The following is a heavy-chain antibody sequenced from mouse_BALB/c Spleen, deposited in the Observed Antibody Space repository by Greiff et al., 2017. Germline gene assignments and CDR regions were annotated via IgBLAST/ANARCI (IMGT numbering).Heavy chain of an antibody. D-gene: IGHD2-14*01. Sequence: EVQVVESGGGLVKPGGSLKLSCAASGFTFSSYAMSWVRQTPEKRLEWVASISSGGSTYYPDSVKGRFTISRDNARNILYLQMSSLRSEDTAMYYCAREDYRYDYWGQGTTLTVSS. J-gene: IGHJ2*01. CDR1: GFTFSSYA. CDR2: ISSGGST. V-gene: IGHV5-6-5*01. CDR3: AREDYRYDY.